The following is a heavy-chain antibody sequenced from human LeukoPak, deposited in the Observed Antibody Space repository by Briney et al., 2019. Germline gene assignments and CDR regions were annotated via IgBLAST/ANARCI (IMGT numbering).Heavy chain of an antibody. CDR2: IRYSGRT. V-gene: IGHV4-59*08. D-gene: IGHD4-17*01. CDR3: ARHRDHGDYGLDS. Sequence: PSETLSLTCTASDDSISRDFWTWIRQPPGKGLEWIGYIRYSGRTEYNPSLKSRVTISIQTSKNQFSLKLTSVTAADTAVYYCARHRDHGDYGLDSWGQGALATVSS. J-gene: IGHJ4*02. CDR1: DDSISRDF.